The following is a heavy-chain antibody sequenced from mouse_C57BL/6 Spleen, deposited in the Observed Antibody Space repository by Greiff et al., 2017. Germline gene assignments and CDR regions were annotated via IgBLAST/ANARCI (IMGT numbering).Heavy chain of an antibody. CDR2: INPNYGPT. J-gene: IGHJ3*01. V-gene: IGHV1-39*01. CDR1: GYSFPDYN. Sequence: EVQLQQSGPELVKPGASVKISCKASGYSFPDYNMNWVKQSNGKSLEWIGVINPNYGPTSYNQKFKGKATLTVDQSSRTAYMQLNSLTSEDSAVYYGASGGTAQAFAYWGQGTLVTVSA. D-gene: IGHD3-2*02. CDR3: ASGGTAQAFAY.